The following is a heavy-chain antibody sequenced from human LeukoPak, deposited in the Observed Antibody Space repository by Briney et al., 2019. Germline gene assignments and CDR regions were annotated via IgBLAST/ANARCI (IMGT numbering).Heavy chain of an antibody. CDR1: GFTFSSYE. V-gene: IGHV3-48*03. CDR2: ISSSGSTI. J-gene: IGHJ5*02. Sequence: GGSLRLSCAASGFTFSSYEMNWVRQAPGKGLEWVSYISSSGSTIYYADSVKGRFTISRDNAKNSLYLQMNSLRAEDTAVYYCARMRDPEYYYGSGRVNWFDPWGQGTLVTVSS. CDR3: ARMRDPEYYYGSGRVNWFDP. D-gene: IGHD3-10*01.